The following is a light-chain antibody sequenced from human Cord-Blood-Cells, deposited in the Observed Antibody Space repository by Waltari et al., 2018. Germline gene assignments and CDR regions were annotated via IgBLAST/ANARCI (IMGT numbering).Light chain of an antibody. CDR2: DAS. V-gene: IGKV1-5*01. CDR1: QSISSW. Sequence: DIQMTQSSSTLSASVGDRVTITCRASQSISSWLAWYQQKPGKAPKLLIYDASSLESGVPSRFSGSGSGTEFTLTISSLQPDDFATYYCQQYNSYSPYTFGQGTKLEIK. CDR3: QQYNSYSPYT. J-gene: IGKJ2*01.